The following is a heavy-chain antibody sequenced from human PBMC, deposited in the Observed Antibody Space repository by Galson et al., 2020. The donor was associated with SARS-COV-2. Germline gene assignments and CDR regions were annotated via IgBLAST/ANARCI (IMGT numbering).Heavy chain of an antibody. D-gene: IGHD1-26*01. CDR3: ARDESIVGATTSTSATYYYYYGMDV. J-gene: IGHJ6*02. V-gene: IGHV1-18*01. CDR1: GSTFTSYG. Sequence: ASVKVSCKASGSTFTSYGISWVRQAPGHGLQWMGWLSAYNANTNYSQKLQGRVTMTTDTSTSPAYMELRSLRSDDPAVYYCARDESIVGATTSTSATYYYYYGMDVWGQGTTVTVSS. CDR2: LSAYNANT.